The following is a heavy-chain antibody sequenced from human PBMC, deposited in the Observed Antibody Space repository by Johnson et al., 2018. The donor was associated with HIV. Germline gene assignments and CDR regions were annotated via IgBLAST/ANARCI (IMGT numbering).Heavy chain of an antibody. Sequence: MLLVESGGGLVKPGGSLRLSCAASGFTFSDYYMSWIRQAPGKGLEWISVIYSGGDTYYADSVRGRFTISRDNSKNTLYLQMNSLRAEDTAVYYCARGPLLWRAFDIWGQGTIVSVSS. CDR2: IYSGGDT. V-gene: IGHV3-66*02. CDR3: ARGPLLWRAFDI. CDR1: GFTFSDYY. D-gene: IGHD3-10*01. J-gene: IGHJ3*02.